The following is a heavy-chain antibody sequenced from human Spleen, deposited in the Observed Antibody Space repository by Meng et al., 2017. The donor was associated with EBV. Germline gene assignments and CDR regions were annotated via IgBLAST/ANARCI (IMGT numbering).Heavy chain of an antibody. CDR1: GGSVSRGSYY. Sequence: QVQLQESGPGLVKPSETPSLTCTVSGGSVSRGSYYWSWIRQPPGKGLEWIGYIYHSGSTKYNPSLTSRVTISVDTSKNQFSLNLRSVTAADTAVYYCARDGYSSGIDYWGQGTLVTVSS. CDR2: IYHSGST. V-gene: IGHV4-61*01. D-gene: IGHD6-19*01. CDR3: ARDGYSSGIDY. J-gene: IGHJ4*02.